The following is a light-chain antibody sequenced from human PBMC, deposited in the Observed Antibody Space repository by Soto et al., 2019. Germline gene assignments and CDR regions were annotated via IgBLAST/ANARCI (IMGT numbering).Light chain of an antibody. Sequence: QSVLTQPPSASGTPGQRVTISCSGSSSNIGTNTVNWYQHLPGSAPKLLIYSGNQRPSGVPDRFSASKSGTSASLAISGLQSGDEADYYCGAWDDSLTGYVFGPGTKLTVL. CDR2: SGN. V-gene: IGLV1-44*01. J-gene: IGLJ1*01. CDR1: SSNIGTNT. CDR3: GAWDDSLTGYV.